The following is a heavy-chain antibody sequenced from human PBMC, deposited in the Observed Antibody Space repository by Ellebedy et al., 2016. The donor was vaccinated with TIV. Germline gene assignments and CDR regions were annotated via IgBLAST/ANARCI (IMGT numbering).Heavy chain of an antibody. CDR1: GGSISSYY. CDR2: IYYSGST. CDR3: ASTTYYDFWSGYSAEYFQH. D-gene: IGHD3-3*01. Sequence: MPSETLSLTCTVSGGSISSYYWSWIRQPPGKGLEWIGYIYYSGSTNYNPSLKSRVTISVDTSKNQFSLKLSPVTAADTAVYYCASTTYYDFWSGYSAEYFQHWGQGTLVTVSS. V-gene: IGHV4-59*01. J-gene: IGHJ1*01.